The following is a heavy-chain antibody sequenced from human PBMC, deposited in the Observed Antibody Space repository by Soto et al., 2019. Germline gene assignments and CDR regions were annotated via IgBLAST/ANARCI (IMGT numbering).Heavy chain of an antibody. V-gene: IGHV4-39*01. CDR2: IYYSGSN. D-gene: IGHD2-21*02. CDR3: ARREVVTLYGMDV. J-gene: IGHJ6*02. Sequence: PSETLSLTCTVSGGPIGSSSYYWGWIRQPPGKGLEWIGSIYYSGSNYYNKSLKSRVTISVDTSKNQISMKLRYVTATDTAVYYCARREVVTLYGMDVWGQGTTVTVS. CDR1: GGPIGSSSYY.